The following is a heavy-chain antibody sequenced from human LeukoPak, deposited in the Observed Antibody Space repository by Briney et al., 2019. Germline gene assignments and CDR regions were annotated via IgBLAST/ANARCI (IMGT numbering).Heavy chain of an antibody. CDR1: GFNLSIYE. CDR2: IRASGVTT. D-gene: IGHD3-3*01. V-gene: IGHV3-48*03. J-gene: IGHJ4*02. Sequence: GGSLRLSCAVSGFNLSIYEMNWVRQTPGRGLEWVSYIRASGVTTYYADSMNGRFTISRDSAKNSLYLQMNNLRAEDTAVYYCARDANYDFWSGYIRYFDSWGQGTLVTVSS. CDR3: ARDANYDFWSGYIRYFDS.